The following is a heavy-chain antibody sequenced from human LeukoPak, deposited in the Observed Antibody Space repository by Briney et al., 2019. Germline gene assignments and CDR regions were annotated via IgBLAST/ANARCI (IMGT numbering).Heavy chain of an antibody. CDR1: GFTFTNYA. V-gene: IGHV3-23*01. CDR3: AKDQNSIAVAGSVDY. D-gene: IGHD6-19*01. CDR2: VSGSGDST. J-gene: IGHJ4*02. Sequence: GGSLRLSCTASGFTFTNYAMTWVRQAPGKGLEWVSGVSGSGDSTYYADSVKGRFTISRDNSKNTLYLQMNGLRAEDTAVYYCAKDQNSIAVAGSVDYWGQGTLVTVSS.